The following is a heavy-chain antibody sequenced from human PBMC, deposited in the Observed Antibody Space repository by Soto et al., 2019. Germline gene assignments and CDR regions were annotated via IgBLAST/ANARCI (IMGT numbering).Heavy chain of an antibody. CDR3: ARARLRAVYAFDF. Sequence: SETLSLTCTLSGVSITSGAYYWTWVRQHPGKGLEWIGYIYYNGNAYFSPSLKSRLTISIDTSKNQFSLKLSSVTAADTAMYYCARARLRAVYAFDFWGPGTMVTVSS. J-gene: IGHJ3*01. CDR2: IYYNGNA. CDR1: GVSITSGAYY. D-gene: IGHD4-17*01. V-gene: IGHV4-31*03.